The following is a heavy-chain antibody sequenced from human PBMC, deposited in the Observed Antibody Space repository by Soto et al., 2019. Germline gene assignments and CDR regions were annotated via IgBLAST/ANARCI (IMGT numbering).Heavy chain of an antibody. CDR1: GFTFSSYA. J-gene: IGHJ4*02. V-gene: IGHV3-30-3*01. CDR3: ARSVGWSSSWYPEDY. D-gene: IGHD6-13*01. CDR2: ISYDGSNK. Sequence: QVQLVESGGGVVQPGRSLRLSCAASGFTFSSYAMHWVRQAPGKGLEWVAVISYDGSNKYYADSVKGRFTISRDNSKNTPYLQMNSLRAEDTAVYYCARSVGWSSSWYPEDYWGQGTLVTVSS.